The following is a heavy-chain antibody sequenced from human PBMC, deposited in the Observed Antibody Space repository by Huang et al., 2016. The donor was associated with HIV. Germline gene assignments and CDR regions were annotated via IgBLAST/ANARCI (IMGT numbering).Heavy chain of an antibody. Sequence: QVQLEQSGPAVRKPGSSVKVSCQASGGSFSDQIISWVRQAPGQRCEWMGGIIPRLRAPAYAQEFKGRVTMTADESTATIYMELNSLTSEDTAVYYCAMSLRYQYDSRSYWGRYFDYWGQGTLVTVSS. CDR1: GGSFSDQI. V-gene: IGHV1-69*01. D-gene: IGHD3-16*01. J-gene: IGHJ4*02. CDR3: AMSLRYQYDSRSYWGRYFDY. CDR2: IIPRLRAP.